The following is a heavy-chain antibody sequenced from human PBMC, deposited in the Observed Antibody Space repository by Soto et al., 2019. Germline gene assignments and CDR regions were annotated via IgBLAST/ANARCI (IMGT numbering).Heavy chain of an antibody. D-gene: IGHD3-3*01. V-gene: IGHV4-59*01. Sequence: SETLSLTCTVPGCSISSYYWSWIRQPPGKGLEWIGYIYYNGSTNYNPSLKSRVTMSVDTSKNQFSLKLSSVTAADTAVYYCARSSYDSFYYYYGLDVWGQGTTVT. J-gene: IGHJ6*02. CDR3: ARSSYDSFYYYYGLDV. CDR2: IYYNGST. CDR1: GCSISSYY.